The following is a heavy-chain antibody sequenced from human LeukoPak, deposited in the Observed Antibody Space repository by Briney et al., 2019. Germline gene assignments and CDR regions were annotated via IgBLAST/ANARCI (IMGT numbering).Heavy chain of an antibody. V-gene: IGHV4-31*03. D-gene: IGHD3-3*01. CDR1: GGSISSGGYS. J-gene: IGHJ5*02. CDR2: IYYSGST. Sequence: PSQTLSLTCTVSGGSISSGGYSWSWIRQHPGKGLEWIGYIYYSGSTYYNPSLKSRVTMSVDTSKNQFSLKLSSVTAADTAVYYCAGTLRFLESGWFDPWGQGTLVTVSS. CDR3: AGTLRFLESGWFDP.